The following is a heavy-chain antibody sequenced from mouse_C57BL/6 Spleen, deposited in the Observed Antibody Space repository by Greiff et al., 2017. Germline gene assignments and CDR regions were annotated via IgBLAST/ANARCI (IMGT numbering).Heavy chain of an antibody. V-gene: IGHV1-54*01. CDR3: ARRAGSSLYYAMDY. D-gene: IGHD1-1*01. CDR1: GYAFTNYL. CDR2: INPGSGGT. Sequence: VQLQQSGAELVRPGTSVKVSCKASGYAFTNYLIEWVKQRPGQGLEWIGVINPGSGGTNYNEKFKGKATLTADKTSSTAYMQLSSLTSEDSAVYICARRAGSSLYYAMDYWGQGTSVTVSS. J-gene: IGHJ4*01.